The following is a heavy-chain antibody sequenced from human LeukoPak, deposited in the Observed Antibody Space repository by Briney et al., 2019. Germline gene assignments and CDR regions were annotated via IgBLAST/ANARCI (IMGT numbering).Heavy chain of an antibody. V-gene: IGHV1-69*15. D-gene: IGHD2-2*01. CDR3: ARDGIYCSSTSCLYYYYMGV. J-gene: IGHJ6*03. CDR2: IIPIFGTA. CDR1: GGTFSSYA. Sequence: SVKVSCKASGGTFSSYAISWVRQAPGQGLEWMGRIIPIFGTANYAQKFQGRVTITADESTSTAYMELSSLRSEDTAVYYCARDGIYCSSTSCLYYYYMGVWGKGTTVTVSS.